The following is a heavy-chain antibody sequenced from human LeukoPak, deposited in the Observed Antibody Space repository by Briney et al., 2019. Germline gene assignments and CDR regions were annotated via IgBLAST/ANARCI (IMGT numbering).Heavy chain of an antibody. Sequence: GGSLRLSCAASGFSFSTYVMSWVRQAPGKGLEWVSAISGSGGGTYYADSVKGRFTISRGNSKNTLYLQMNSLRAEDTAVYYCAKDLIGYGRHVDSWGQGTLVTVSS. CDR2: ISGSGGGT. CDR1: GFSFSTYV. D-gene: IGHD5-18*01. J-gene: IGHJ4*02. CDR3: AKDLIGYGRHVDS. V-gene: IGHV3-23*01.